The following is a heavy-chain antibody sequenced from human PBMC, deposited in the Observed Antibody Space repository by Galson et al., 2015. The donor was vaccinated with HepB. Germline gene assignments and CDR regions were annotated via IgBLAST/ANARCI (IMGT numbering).Heavy chain of an antibody. CDR1: GFTVSSNY. D-gene: IGHD3-22*01. J-gene: IGHJ4*02. CDR2: IYSGTST. Sequence: SLRLSCAASGFTVSSNYMSWVRQAPGKGLEWVSIIYSGTSTYYADSVRGRFTIPRHNFKNTLYLQMNSLRAEDTAVYYCARGPRYYYDSSGPGYFDYWGQGTLVTVSS. CDR3: ARGPRYYYDSSGPGYFDY. V-gene: IGHV3-53*04.